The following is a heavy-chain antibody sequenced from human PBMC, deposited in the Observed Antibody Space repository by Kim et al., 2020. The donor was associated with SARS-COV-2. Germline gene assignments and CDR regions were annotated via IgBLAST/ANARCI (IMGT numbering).Heavy chain of an antibody. CDR2: ISGSGGST. D-gene: IGHD3-22*01. V-gene: IGHV3-23*01. Sequence: GGSLRLSCAASGFTFSSYAMSWVRQAPGKGLEWVSAISGSGGSTYYADSVKGRFTISRDNSKNTLYLQMNSLRAEDTAVYYCAKGLDYDSSGYYQRTTFDYWGQGTLVTVSS. CDR1: GFTFSSYA. J-gene: IGHJ4*02. CDR3: AKGLDYDSSGYYQRTTFDY.